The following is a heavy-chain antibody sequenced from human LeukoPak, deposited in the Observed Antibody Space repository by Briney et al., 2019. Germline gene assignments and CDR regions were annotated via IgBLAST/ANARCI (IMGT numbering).Heavy chain of an antibody. Sequence: ASVKVSCKASGYTFTSYAMNWVRQAPGQGLEWMGWINTNTGNPTYAQGFTGRFVLSLDTSVSTAYLQISSLKAEDTAVYYCAREGGDYPTYYYDSSGYYYRELGGWGQGTLVTVSS. CDR2: INTNTGNP. D-gene: IGHD3-22*01. CDR1: GYTFTSYA. CDR3: AREGGDYPTYYYDSSGYYYRELGG. J-gene: IGHJ4*02. V-gene: IGHV7-4-1*02.